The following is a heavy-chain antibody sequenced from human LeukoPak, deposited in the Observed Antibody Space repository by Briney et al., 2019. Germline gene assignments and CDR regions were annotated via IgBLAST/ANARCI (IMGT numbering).Heavy chain of an antibody. D-gene: IGHD3-10*01. J-gene: IGHJ4*02. V-gene: IGHV3-11*01. CDR3: ARTGPEVLWFGEPEYYFDY. Sequence: GGSLRLSCAASGFTFSDYYRRWLRQAPGKGVEGVSYISSSGSTIYYADSVKGRFTISRDNAKNSLYLQMNSLRAEDTAVYYCARTGPEVLWFGEPEYYFDYWGQGTLVTVSS. CDR1: GFTFSDYY. CDR2: ISSSGSTI.